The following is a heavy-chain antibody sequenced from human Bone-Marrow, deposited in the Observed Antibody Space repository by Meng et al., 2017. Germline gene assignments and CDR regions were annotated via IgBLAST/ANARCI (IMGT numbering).Heavy chain of an antibody. V-gene: IGHV1-58*02. CDR1: GFTFTSSA. J-gene: IGHJ6*02. D-gene: IGHD3-10*01. Sequence: SVKVSCKASGFTFTSSAMQWVRQARGQRLEWIGWIVVGSGNTNYAQKFQERVTITRDMSTSTAYMELSSLRSEDTAVYYCARVGKTRVHFQRSGSYYKSYYYYGMDVWGQGTTVTVSS. CDR2: IVVGSGNT. CDR3: ARVGKTRVHFQRSGSYYKSYYYYGMDV.